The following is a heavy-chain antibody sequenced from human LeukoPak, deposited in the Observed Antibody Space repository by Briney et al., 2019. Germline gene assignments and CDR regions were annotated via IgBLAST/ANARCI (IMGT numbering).Heavy chain of an antibody. Sequence: GGSLRLSCAASGFTFRSYAMNWVRQAPGKGLEWVSAISGTGDSPHYADSVKGRFTISRDNSKNTLYLQMNSLRAEDTAFYYCAKDIGWFVPWGQGTLVTVSP. CDR2: ISGTGDSP. CDR1: GFTFRSYA. J-gene: IGHJ5*02. CDR3: AKDIGWFVP. V-gene: IGHV3-23*01.